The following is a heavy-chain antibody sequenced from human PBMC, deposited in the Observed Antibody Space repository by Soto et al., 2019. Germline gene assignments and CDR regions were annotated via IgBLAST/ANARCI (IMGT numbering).Heavy chain of an antibody. CDR1: GFSLNTYGVG. D-gene: IGHD3-3*01. J-gene: IGHJ6*02. CDR2: IYWDDDK. Sequence: QITLQESGPTLVKPTQTLTLTCTFSGFSLNTYGVGVAWIRQPPGKALEWLALIYWDDDKYYSPSLKNRLTIAKDTSNNRVVLTVTNMGPVHTATYYCAHAVILGVAVRYGMDVWGQGTSVSVSS. CDR3: AHAVILGVAVRYGMDV. V-gene: IGHV2-5*02.